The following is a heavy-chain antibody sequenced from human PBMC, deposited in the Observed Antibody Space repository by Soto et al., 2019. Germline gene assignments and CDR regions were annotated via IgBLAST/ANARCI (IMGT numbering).Heavy chain of an antibody. Sequence: QVQLQESGPGLVKPSETLSLTCTVSGGSVSSGSYYWSWIRQPPGKGLEGIGCVYYSGSTTYNPSLTSRVTISIDTSKNQFSLKLSSVAAADTAVYYCASGRSRPDFWGQGTLVTVSS. CDR1: GGSVSSGSYY. V-gene: IGHV4-61*01. J-gene: IGHJ4*02. CDR2: VYYSGST. D-gene: IGHD3-16*02. CDR3: ASGRSRPDF.